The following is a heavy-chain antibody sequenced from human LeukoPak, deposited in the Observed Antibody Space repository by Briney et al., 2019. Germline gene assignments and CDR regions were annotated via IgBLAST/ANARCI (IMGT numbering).Heavy chain of an antibody. CDR3: ARDCGGSCYPYYYYYYMDV. Sequence: ASVKVSCKASGYTFTGYYMHWVRQAPGQGLEWMGRINPNSGGTNYAQKFQGRVTMTRDTSISTASMELSRLRSDDTAVYYCARDCGGSCYPYYYYYYMDVWGKGTTVTASS. D-gene: IGHD2-15*01. CDR1: GYTFTGYY. V-gene: IGHV1-2*06. CDR2: INPNSGGT. J-gene: IGHJ6*03.